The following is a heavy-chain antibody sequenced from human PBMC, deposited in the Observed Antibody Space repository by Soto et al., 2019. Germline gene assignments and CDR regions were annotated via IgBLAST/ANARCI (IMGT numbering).Heavy chain of an antibody. CDR3: ARGKLRYVDWSPPRDWFDP. V-gene: IGHV1-8*01. CDR2: MNPNSGNT. CDR1: GYTFTSYD. D-gene: IGHD3-9*01. Sequence: QVQLVQSGAEVKKPGASVKVSCKASGYTFTSYDINWVRQATRQGLEWMGWMNPNSGNTGYAQKFQGRVTMTRNTSIITAYMELGSLRCEDTAVYYCARGKLRYVDWSPPRDWFDPWGQGTLVTVSS. J-gene: IGHJ5*02.